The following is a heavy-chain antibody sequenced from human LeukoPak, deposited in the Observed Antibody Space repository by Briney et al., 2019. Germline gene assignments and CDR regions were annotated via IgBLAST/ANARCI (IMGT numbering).Heavy chain of an antibody. J-gene: IGHJ4*02. V-gene: IGHV3-23*01. Sequence: GGSLRLSCAVSGITLSNYGMSWVRQAPGKGLEWVVGLSGSGGGTNYADSVQGGVTISRDNPKNTLYLKMTSLRAEDTAVYFCAKRGVVIRVFLVGFHKEAYYFDSWGQGALVTVSS. CDR1: GITLSNYG. CDR2: LSGSGGGT. CDR3: AKRGVVIRVFLVGFHKEAYYFDS. D-gene: IGHD3-10*01.